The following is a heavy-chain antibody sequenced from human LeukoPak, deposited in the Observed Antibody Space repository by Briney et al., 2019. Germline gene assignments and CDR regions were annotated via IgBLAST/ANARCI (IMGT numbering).Heavy chain of an antibody. CDR1: GYTFTGYY. J-gene: IGHJ4*02. Sequence: ASVKVSCKASGYTFTGYYMHWVRQALGQGLEWMGWINPNSGGTNYAQKFQGRVTMTRDTSISTAYMELSRLRSDDTAVYYCAGGPEGHGLVDYWGQGTLVTVSS. D-gene: IGHD1-14*01. CDR2: INPNSGGT. CDR3: AGGPEGHGLVDY. V-gene: IGHV1-2*02.